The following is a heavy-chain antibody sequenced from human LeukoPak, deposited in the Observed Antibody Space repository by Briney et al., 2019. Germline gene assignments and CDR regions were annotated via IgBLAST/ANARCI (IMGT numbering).Heavy chain of an antibody. CDR2: IFHSGGT. CDR3: AREVNYYDSSGYFDY. Sequence: SETLSLTCSVSGGSISSGSYYWGWIRQPPGKGLEWIGSIFHSGGTYFNPSLKSRVTLSVDTSKKQFSLRLSSVTAADTAVYYCAREVNYYDSSGYFDYWGQGTLVTVSS. CDR1: GGSISSGSYY. D-gene: IGHD3-22*01. J-gene: IGHJ4*02. V-gene: IGHV4-39*07.